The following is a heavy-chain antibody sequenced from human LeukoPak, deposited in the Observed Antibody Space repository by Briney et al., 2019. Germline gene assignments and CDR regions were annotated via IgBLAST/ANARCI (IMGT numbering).Heavy chain of an antibody. D-gene: IGHD3-9*01. J-gene: IGHJ6*03. CDR2: ISYDGSNK. Sequence: GGSLRLSCAASGFTFSSYSMNWVRQAPGKGLEWVAVISYDGSNKYYADSVKGRFTISRDNSKNTLYLQMNSLRAEDTAVYYCARDGYYDILTGYMDVWGKGTTVTVSS. CDR1: GFTFSSYS. V-gene: IGHV3-30*03. CDR3: ARDGYYDILTGYMDV.